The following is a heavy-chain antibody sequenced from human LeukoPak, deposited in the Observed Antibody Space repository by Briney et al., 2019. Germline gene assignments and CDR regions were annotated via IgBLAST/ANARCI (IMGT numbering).Heavy chain of an antibody. D-gene: IGHD3-22*01. J-gene: IGHJ3*02. CDR2: ISSSSSYI. CDR3: ARETYYYDSRGDAFDI. V-gene: IGHV3-21*01. Sequence: GGSLRLSCAASGFTFSSYSMNWVRQAPGKGLEWVSSISSSSSYIYYADSVKGRFTISRDNAKNSLYLQMNSLRAEGTAVYYCARETYYYDSRGDAFDIWGQGTMVTVSS. CDR1: GFTFSSYS.